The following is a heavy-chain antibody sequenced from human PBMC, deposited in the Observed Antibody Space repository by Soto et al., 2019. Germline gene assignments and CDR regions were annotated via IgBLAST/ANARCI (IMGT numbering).Heavy chain of an antibody. V-gene: IGHV1-69*13. D-gene: IGHD2-15*01. CDR2: IIPIFGTA. CDR1: GGTFSSYA. J-gene: IGHJ3*02. Sequence: GASVKVSCKASGGTFSSYAISWVRQAPGQGLEWMGGIIPIFGTANYAQKFQGRVTITADESTSTAYMELSSLRSEDTAVYYCARDRELSCSGGSCYQDDAFDIWGQGTMVTVSS. CDR3: ARDRELSCSGGSCYQDDAFDI.